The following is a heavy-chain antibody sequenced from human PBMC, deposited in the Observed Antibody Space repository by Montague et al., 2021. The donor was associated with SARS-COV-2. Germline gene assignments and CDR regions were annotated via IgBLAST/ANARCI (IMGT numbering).Heavy chain of an antibody. CDR2: ISISGST. D-gene: IGHD6-19*01. CDR1: GGSISSGSYY. V-gene: IGHV4-61*02. Sequence: TLSLTCTVSGGSISSGSYYWSWIRQPAGKGLEWIGCISISGSTNYNPSLKSRVTISVDTSKDQFSLKLSSVTAADTAVYYCARDIAVAGLFDYWGQGTLVTVSP. J-gene: IGHJ4*02. CDR3: ARDIAVAGLFDY.